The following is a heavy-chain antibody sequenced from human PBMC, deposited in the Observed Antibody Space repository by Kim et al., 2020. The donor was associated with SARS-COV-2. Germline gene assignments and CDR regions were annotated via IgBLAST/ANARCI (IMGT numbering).Heavy chain of an antibody. V-gene: IGHV3-15*01. D-gene: IGHD1-1*01. CDR2: IKSKTDGGTT. Sequence: GGSLRLSCAASGFTFSNAWMSWVRQAPGKGLEWVGRIKSKTDGGTTDYAAPVKGRFTISRDDSKNTLYLQMNSLKTEDTAVYYCTTVVGVDDRKEDAFDIWGQGTMVTVSS. J-gene: IGHJ3*02. CDR1: GFTFSNAW. CDR3: TTVVGVDDRKEDAFDI.